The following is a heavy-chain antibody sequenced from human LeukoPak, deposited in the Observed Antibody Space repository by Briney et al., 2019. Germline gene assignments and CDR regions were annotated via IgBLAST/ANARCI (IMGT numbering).Heavy chain of an antibody. V-gene: IGHV3-30*18. Sequence: GGSLRLSCAASGFTFSSYGMHWVRQAPGKGLEWVAVISYDGSNKYYADSVKGRFTISRDNSKNTLYLQMNSLRAEDTAVYYCAKDLRWLRFGDALDIWGQGTMVTVSS. J-gene: IGHJ3*02. D-gene: IGHD5-12*01. CDR1: GFTFSSYG. CDR2: ISYDGSNK. CDR3: AKDLRWLRFGDALDI.